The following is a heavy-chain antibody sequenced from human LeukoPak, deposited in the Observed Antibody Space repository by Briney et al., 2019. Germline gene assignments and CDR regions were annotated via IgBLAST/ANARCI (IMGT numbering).Heavy chain of an antibody. CDR1: GYTFTVYY. Sequence: AASVKVSCKASGYTFTVYYMHWVRQAPGQGLEWMGWINPNSGGTNYVQNFQGRVAMTRDTSITTAYLELSSLRSEDTAVYYCATYKPLRYFDHPYGMDVWGQGTTVTVSS. CDR3: ATYKPLRYFDHPYGMDV. J-gene: IGHJ6*02. CDR2: INPNSGGT. V-gene: IGHV1-2*02. D-gene: IGHD3-9*01.